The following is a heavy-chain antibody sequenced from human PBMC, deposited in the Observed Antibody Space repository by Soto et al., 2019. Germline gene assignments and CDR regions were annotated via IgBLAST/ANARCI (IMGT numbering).Heavy chain of an antibody. Sequence: GESLKISCAASGFTFSGYSMNWVRQAPGKGLEWVSSISSTSTTIYYADSVKGRFTISRDNAKNSLYLQMNSLRAEDTAVYYCARAYYDVLTEHYYYGMDVWGQGTTVTVS. CDR3: ARAYYDVLTEHYYYGMDV. V-gene: IGHV3-21*01. CDR2: ISSTSTTI. CDR1: GFTFSGYS. J-gene: IGHJ6*02. D-gene: IGHD3-9*01.